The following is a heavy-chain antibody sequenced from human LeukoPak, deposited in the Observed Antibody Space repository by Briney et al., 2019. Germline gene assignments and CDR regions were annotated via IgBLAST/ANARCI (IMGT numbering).Heavy chain of an antibody. Sequence: GGSLRLSCAASGFTFDDYAMHWVRQAPGKGLEWVSGISWNSGSIGYADSVKGRFTISRDNAKNSLYLQMNSLRAEDTALYYCARDRLPLAAREFDPWGQGTLVTVSS. V-gene: IGHV3-9*01. J-gene: IGHJ5*02. D-gene: IGHD4-11*01. CDR2: ISWNSGSI. CDR1: GFTFDDYA. CDR3: ARDRLPLAAREFDP.